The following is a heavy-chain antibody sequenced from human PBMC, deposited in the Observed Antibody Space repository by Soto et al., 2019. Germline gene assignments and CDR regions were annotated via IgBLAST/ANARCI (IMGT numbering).Heavy chain of an antibody. CDR3: ARSTYGWGSRRNYYCGMVV. D-gene: IGHD3-10*01. CDR1: GYTFTSYA. V-gene: IGHV1-18*01. J-gene: IGHJ6*02. CDR2: INAYNGNT. Sequence: QVQLVQSGVEVKKPGASVKVSCKASGYTFTSYAVSWVRQAPGQGLEWMGWINAYNGNTDYAQQFQGRVTVTTDTXXRXAXMELSSLFSDDTAVYYCARSTYGWGSRRNYYCGMVVCGQGSTVTVSS.